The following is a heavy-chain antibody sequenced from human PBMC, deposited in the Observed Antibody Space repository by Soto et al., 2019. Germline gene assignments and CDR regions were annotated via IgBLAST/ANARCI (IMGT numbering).Heavy chain of an antibody. D-gene: IGHD5-18*01. V-gene: IGHV3-23*01. Sequence: EVQLLESGGGLVQPGGSLRLPCAASGFTFSSYAMSWVRQAPGKGLEWVSAISGSGGSTYYADSVKGRFTISRDNSKNTLYLQMNSLRAEDTAVYYCAKYSTAMVLGGIPYPFDYWGQGTLVTVSS. J-gene: IGHJ4*02. CDR3: AKYSTAMVLGGIPYPFDY. CDR2: ISGSGGST. CDR1: GFTFSSYA.